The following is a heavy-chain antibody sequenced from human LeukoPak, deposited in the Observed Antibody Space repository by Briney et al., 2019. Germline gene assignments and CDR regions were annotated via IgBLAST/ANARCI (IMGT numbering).Heavy chain of an antibody. CDR1: GYSFISYG. J-gene: IGHJ5*02. V-gene: IGHV1-18*01. CDR3: GASRFGEGVDH. D-gene: IGHD3-10*01. Sequence: GASVKVSCKASGYSFISYGISWVRQAPGQGLEWMGWIDPYNVNRNYVQKFQGRVTITADTSTDTAYMELSSLRSEDTAVYYCGASRFGEGVDHWGQGTLVTVSS. CDR2: IDPYNVNR.